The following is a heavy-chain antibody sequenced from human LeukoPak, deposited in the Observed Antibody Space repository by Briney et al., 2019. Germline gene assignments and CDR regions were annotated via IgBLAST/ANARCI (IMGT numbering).Heavy chain of an antibody. Sequence: APVKVSCKASGYTFTGYYMHWVRQAPGQGLEWMGWINPNSGGTNYAQKFQGWVTMTRDTSISTAYMELSRLRSDDTAVYYCAREVATMQDDAFDIWGQGTMVTVSS. J-gene: IGHJ3*02. CDR1: GYTFTGYY. D-gene: IGHD5-12*01. CDR3: AREVATMQDDAFDI. V-gene: IGHV1-2*04. CDR2: INPNSGGT.